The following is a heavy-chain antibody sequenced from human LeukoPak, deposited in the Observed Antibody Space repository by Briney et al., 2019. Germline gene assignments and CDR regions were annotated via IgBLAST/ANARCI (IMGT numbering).Heavy chain of an antibody. CDR1: GFTFSSYA. CDR2: ISGSGGST. J-gene: IGHJ4*02. CDR3: AKALIPGFSYGYLFFDY. D-gene: IGHD5-18*01. Sequence: GGSLRLSCAASGFTFSSYAMSWVRQAPGKGLEWVSAISGSGGSTYYADSVKGRFTISRDNSKNTLYLQMNSLRAEDTAVYYCAKALIPGFSYGYLFFDYWGQGTLVTVSS. V-gene: IGHV3-23*01.